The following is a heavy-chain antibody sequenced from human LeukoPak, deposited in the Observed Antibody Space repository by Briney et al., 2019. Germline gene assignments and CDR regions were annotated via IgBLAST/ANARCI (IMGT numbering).Heavy chain of an antibody. Sequence: SETLSLTCAVYGGSLSGYYWSWIRQPPGKGLEWIGEINHSGSTNYNPSLKSRVTISVDTSKNQFSLKLSSVTAADTAVYYCARGQWLALKPPVYFDYWGQGTLVTVSS. J-gene: IGHJ4*02. V-gene: IGHV4-34*01. CDR2: INHSGST. CDR3: ARGQWLALKPPVYFDY. CDR1: GGSLSGYY. D-gene: IGHD6-19*01.